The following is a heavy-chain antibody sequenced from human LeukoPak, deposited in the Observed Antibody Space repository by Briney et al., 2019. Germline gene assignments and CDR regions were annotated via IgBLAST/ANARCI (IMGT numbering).Heavy chain of an antibody. Sequence: SETLSLTCTVSGGSISSYYWSWLRQPPGKGLEWIGYIYYSGSTNYNPSLKSRVTISVDTSKNQFSLRLSSVTAADTAVYYCARGSLGYSGSYFKQSYYFDYWGQGTLVTVSS. V-gene: IGHV4-59*01. J-gene: IGHJ4*02. CDR2: IYYSGST. D-gene: IGHD1-26*01. CDR3: ARGSLGYSGSYFKQSYYFDY. CDR1: GGSISSYY.